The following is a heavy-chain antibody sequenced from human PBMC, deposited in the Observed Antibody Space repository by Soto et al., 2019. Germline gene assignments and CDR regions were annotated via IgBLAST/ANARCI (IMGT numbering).Heavy chain of an antibody. CDR2: IIPIFGTA. Sequence: SVKVSCKASGYTSTSYVISWVRQAPGQGLEWMGGIIPIFGTANYALKFQGRVTITADESTSTAYMELSSLRSEDTAVYYCANGITIFGVAPEDYYYYGMDVWGQGTTVTVSS. CDR1: GYTSTSYV. D-gene: IGHD3-3*01. CDR3: ANGITIFGVAPEDYYYYGMDV. V-gene: IGHV1-69*13. J-gene: IGHJ6*02.